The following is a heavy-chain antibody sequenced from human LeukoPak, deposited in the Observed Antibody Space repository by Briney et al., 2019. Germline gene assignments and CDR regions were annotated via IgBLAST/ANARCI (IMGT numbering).Heavy chain of an antibody. CDR1: GYIFTDFG. Sequence: ASVKVSCKASGYIFTDFGISWVRQAPGQGLEWMAWTYKGATSSAQNLQGRVTVTTDTSTSTAYMDLRGLTSDDTAVYYCVTGPSQDCRHWGQGTLVTVSS. D-gene: IGHD3/OR15-3a*01. V-gene: IGHV1-18*01. J-gene: IGHJ1*01. CDR2: TYKGAT. CDR3: VTGPSQDCRH.